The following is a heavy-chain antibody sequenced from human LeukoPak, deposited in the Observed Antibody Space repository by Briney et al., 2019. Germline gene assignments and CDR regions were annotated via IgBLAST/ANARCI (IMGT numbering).Heavy chain of an antibody. CDR2: IRSDGTST. CDR3: ARDLGSGTPLDC. V-gene: IGHV3-74*01. CDR1: GFSFSSYW. D-gene: IGHD1-7*01. Sequence: PGRSLRLSCEASGFSFSSYWMHWVRQAPGEGPVWVSLIRSDGTSTSYADSVKGRFTISRDNAKNTLYLQMNSLRAEDTAVYYCARDLGSGTPLDCRGQGTLVTVSS. J-gene: IGHJ4*02.